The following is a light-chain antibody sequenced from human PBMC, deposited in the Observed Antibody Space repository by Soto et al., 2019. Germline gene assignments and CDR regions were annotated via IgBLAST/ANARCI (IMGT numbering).Light chain of an antibody. CDR2: DAS. V-gene: IGKV3-20*01. CDR1: QSVSSSY. Sequence: EIALTQSPGTLSLSPGERATLSCRASQSVSSSYLAWYQQKPGQAPRLLIYDASSRAAGIPDRFSGSGSGTDFTLTISRLEPEDFAVYYCQQYSSSPRTFGQGTKVDIK. CDR3: QQYSSSPRT. J-gene: IGKJ1*01.